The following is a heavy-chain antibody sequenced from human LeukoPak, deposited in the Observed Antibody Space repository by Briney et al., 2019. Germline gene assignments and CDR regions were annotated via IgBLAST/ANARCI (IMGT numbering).Heavy chain of an antibody. V-gene: IGHV4-39*07. Sequence: PSETLSLTCTVSGGSISSSSYYWGWIRQPPGKGLEWIGSIYYSGSTYYNPSLKSRVTISVDASKNQFSLKLSSVTAADTAVYYCVASGGYSYGYGYWGQGTLVTVSS. CDR2: IYYSGST. CDR3: VASGGYSYGYGY. D-gene: IGHD5-18*01. J-gene: IGHJ4*02. CDR1: GGSISSSSYY.